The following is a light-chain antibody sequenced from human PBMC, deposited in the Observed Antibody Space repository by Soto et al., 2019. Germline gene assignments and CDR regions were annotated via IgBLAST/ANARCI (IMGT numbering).Light chain of an antibody. V-gene: IGKV3-15*01. Sequence: EIVMTQSPATLSVSPGERATLSCRASQSVSSTLAWYQQKPGQAPRLLIYGGSTRATGIPTKFSGSGSGTEFTLNISSLQSEDLAVYYCQQYKNWPRTFGQGTKVEIK. CDR2: GGS. CDR1: QSVSST. CDR3: QQYKNWPRT. J-gene: IGKJ1*01.